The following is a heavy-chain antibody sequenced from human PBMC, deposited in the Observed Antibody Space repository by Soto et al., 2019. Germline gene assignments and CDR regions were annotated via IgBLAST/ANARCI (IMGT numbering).Heavy chain of an antibody. V-gene: IGHV1-8*01. D-gene: IGHD6-19*01. J-gene: IGHJ6*02. Sequence: ASVKVSCKASGHTFTSYDINWVRQATGQGLEWMGWMNPNSGNTGYAQKFQGRVTMTMNTSISTAYMELSILRSEDTAVYYCARGSSSGWYADYYYYGMDVWGQGTTVTVSS. CDR2: MNPNSGNT. CDR1: GHTFTSYD. CDR3: ARGSSSGWYADYYYYGMDV.